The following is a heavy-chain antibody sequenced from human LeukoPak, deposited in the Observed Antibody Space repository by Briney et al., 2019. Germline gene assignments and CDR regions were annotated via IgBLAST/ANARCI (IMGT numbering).Heavy chain of an antibody. CDR3: AKGGATVIDY. CDR1: GFTFSNYW. V-gene: IGHV3-74*01. D-gene: IGHD4-17*01. J-gene: IGHJ4*02. Sequence: PGGSLRLSCAASGFTFSNYWMHWVRQAPGKGRVWVSRINSDGSSTTSADSVKGRFTISRDNAKNTLYLQMNSLRAEDTAVYYCAKGGATVIDYWGQGTLVTVSS. CDR2: INSDGSST.